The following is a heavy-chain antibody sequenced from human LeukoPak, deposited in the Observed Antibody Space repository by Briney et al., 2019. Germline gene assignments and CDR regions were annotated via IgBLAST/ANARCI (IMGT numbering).Heavy chain of an antibody. CDR3: AREGSGYYYAFIEYFDY. D-gene: IGHD3-22*01. Sequence: GGSLRLSCAASGFTFSSYAMSWVRQAPGKGLEWVSAISGSGGSTYYADSVKGRFTISRDNAKNSLYLQMNSLRAEDTAVYYCAREGSGYYYAFIEYFDYWGQRTLVTVSS. J-gene: IGHJ4*02. V-gene: IGHV3-23*01. CDR1: GFTFSSYA. CDR2: ISGSGGST.